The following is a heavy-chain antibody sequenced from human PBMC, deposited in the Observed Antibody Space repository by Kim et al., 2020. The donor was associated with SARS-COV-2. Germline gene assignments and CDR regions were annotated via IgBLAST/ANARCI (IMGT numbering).Heavy chain of an antibody. J-gene: IGHJ1*01. V-gene: IGHV4-4*02. CDR3: ARDGQQWLVLGH. Sequence: NYTPSLKSRVTISVDKSKNQFSLKLSSVTAADTAVYYCARDGQQWLVLGHWGQGTLVTVSS. D-gene: IGHD6-19*01.